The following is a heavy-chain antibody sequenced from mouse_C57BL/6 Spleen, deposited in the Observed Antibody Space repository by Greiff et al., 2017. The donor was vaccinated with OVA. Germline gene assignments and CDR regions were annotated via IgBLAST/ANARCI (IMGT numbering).Heavy chain of an antibody. V-gene: IGHV14-1*01. Sequence: EVQLQQSGAELVRPGASVKLSCTASGFNIKDYYMHWVKQRPEQGLEWIGRIDPEDGDTEYAPKFQGKATTTADTSSNTAYLQLSSLTSEDTAVYYCTTDSSGYGFAYWGQGTLVTVSA. D-gene: IGHD3-2*02. J-gene: IGHJ3*01. CDR2: IDPEDGDT. CDR3: TTDSSGYGFAY. CDR1: GFNIKDYY.